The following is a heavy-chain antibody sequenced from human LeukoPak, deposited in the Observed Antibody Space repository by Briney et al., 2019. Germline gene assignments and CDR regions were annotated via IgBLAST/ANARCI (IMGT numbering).Heavy chain of an antibody. CDR2: ISSRGDDT. CDR3: AKHRRSTLVTAYFDS. V-gene: IGHV3-23*01. CDR1: GFTFSTLA. Sequence: GGSLRLSCTASGFTFSTLAMSWVRQAPGRGLEWVSSISSRGDDTSYADSVKGRFTISRDNSKNTLYLQLNSLRVDDAAIYYCAKHRRSTLVTAYFDSWGQGTLVTVSS. J-gene: IGHJ4*02. D-gene: IGHD2-21*02.